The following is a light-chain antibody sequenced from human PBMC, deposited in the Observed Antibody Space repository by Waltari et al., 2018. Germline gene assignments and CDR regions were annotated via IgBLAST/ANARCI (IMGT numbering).Light chain of an antibody. J-gene: IGLJ3*02. CDR1: SSDVGGYDY. V-gene: IGLV2-11*01. CDR2: DVS. Sequence: QSALTQPRSVSGSPGQSVTISCTGTSSDVGGYDYVSWYQQHPGKAPKLMIDDVSKRPSGVPDRFSCSKSGNTASLTISGLHAEDEADYYCCSYAGSYTVVFGGGTKLTVL. CDR3: CSYAGSYTVV.